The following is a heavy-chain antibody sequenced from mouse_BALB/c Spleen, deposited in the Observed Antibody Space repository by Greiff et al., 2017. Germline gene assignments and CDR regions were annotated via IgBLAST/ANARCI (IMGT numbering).Heavy chain of an antibody. CDR3: ARGGNYYAMDY. Sequence: EESGPGLVKPSQSLSLTCSVTGYSITSGYYWNWIRQFPGNKLEWMGYISYDGSNNYNPSLKNRISITRDTSKNQFFLKLNSVTTEDTATYYCARGGNYYAMDYWGQGTSVTVSS. D-gene: IGHD2-1*01. J-gene: IGHJ4*01. V-gene: IGHV3-6*02. CDR2: ISYDGSN. CDR1: GYSITSGYY.